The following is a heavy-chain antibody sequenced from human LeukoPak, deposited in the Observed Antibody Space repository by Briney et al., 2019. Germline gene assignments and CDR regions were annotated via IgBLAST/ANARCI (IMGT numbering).Heavy chain of an antibody. CDR3: ARQVDTTMALPDY. J-gene: IGHJ4*02. CDR2: ISTYNYNT. V-gene: IGHV1-18*01. Sequence: ASVKVSCKTPGYTFTSYGASWVRQAPGQRLEWMGWISTYNYNTNYAKKFRGRVTMTRDTSTSTVYMELRSLRSEDTAIYYCARQVDTTMALPDYWGQGTLVTVSS. CDR1: GYTFTSYG. D-gene: IGHD5-18*01.